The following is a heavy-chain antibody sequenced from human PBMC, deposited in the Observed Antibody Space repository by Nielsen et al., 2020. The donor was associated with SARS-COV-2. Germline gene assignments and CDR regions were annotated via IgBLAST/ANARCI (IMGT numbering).Heavy chain of an antibody. J-gene: IGHJ5*02. Sequence: GGSLRLSCEASGFTFSSYWMSWVRQAPGKGLEWVANIKQDGSEKYYVDSVKGRFTISRDNAKNSLYLQMNSLRAEDTAVYYCARAQGGGWQWLGQDRWFDPWGQGTLVTVSS. V-gene: IGHV3-7*01. CDR2: IKQDGSEK. D-gene: IGHD6-19*01. CDR3: ARAQGGGWQWLGQDRWFDP. CDR1: GFTFSSYW.